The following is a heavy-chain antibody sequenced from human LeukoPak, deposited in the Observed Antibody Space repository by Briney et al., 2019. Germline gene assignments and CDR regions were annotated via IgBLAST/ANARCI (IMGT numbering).Heavy chain of an antibody. CDR2: IKSKTDGGTT. CDR1: GFTFSNYW. CDR3: TTEVQLWLEYFDY. J-gene: IGHJ4*02. Sequence: GGSLRLSCAVSGFTFSNYWMSWVRQAPGKGLEWVGRIKSKTDGGTTDYAAPVKGRFTISRDDSKNTLHLQMNSLKTEDTAVYYCTTEVQLWLEYFDYGGQGTLVTVSS. V-gene: IGHV3-15*01. D-gene: IGHD5-18*01.